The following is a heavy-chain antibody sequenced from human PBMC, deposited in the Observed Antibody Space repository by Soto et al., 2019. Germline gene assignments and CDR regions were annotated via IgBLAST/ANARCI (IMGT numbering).Heavy chain of an antibody. V-gene: IGHV1-18*04. CDR3: VRDDAGLLRYYYHGWDV. CDR1: GYTLSSNG. J-gene: IGHJ6*02. CDR2: ISTNKGNT. Sequence: QVQLVQSGAEVKKPGASVRVSCKASGYTLSSNGISWVRQAPGQRLEWMGWISTNKGNTNYARKFQGRVTMTTDTSTNTAYMEVRNLRSDDTAVYYGVRDDAGLLRYYYHGWDVWGQGTTVTVTS. D-gene: IGHD5-12*01.